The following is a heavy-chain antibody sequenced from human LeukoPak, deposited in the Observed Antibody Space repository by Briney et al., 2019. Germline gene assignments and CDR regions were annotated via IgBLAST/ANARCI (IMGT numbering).Heavy chain of an antibody. Sequence: GGSLRLSCAASGFTFSSYSMNWVRQAPGKGLEWVSSISSSSSYIYYADSVKGRFTISRDNAKNSLYLQMNSLRAEDTAVYYCARGGEYYDSSGPFDYWGQGTLVTVSS. CDR2: ISSSSSYI. V-gene: IGHV3-21*01. CDR3: ARGGEYYDSSGPFDY. D-gene: IGHD3-22*01. J-gene: IGHJ4*02. CDR1: GFTFSSYS.